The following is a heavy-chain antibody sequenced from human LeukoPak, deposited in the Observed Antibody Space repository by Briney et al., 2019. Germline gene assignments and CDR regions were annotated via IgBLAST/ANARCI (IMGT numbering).Heavy chain of an antibody. CDR3: ARGGAVAARRLWFDP. D-gene: IGHD6-19*01. V-gene: IGHV4-59*01. CDR2: IYYSGST. J-gene: IGHJ5*02. Sequence: PSETLSLTCTVSGGSISSYYWSWIRQPPGKGLEWIGYIYYSGSTNYNPSLKSRVTISVDTSKNQFPLKLSSVTAADTAVYYCARGGAVAARRLWFDPWGQGTLVTVSS. CDR1: GGSISSYY.